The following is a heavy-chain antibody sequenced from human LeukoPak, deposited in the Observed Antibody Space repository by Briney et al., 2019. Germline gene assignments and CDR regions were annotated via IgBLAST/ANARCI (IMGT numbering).Heavy chain of an antibody. CDR3: ASGDLTFGGAFNV. CDR1: GGSITITNYY. J-gene: IGHJ3*01. V-gene: IGHV4-39*07. CDR2: IYHDGST. D-gene: IGHD3-16*01. Sequence: SETLSLTCTVSGGSITITNYYWGWIRQPPGKGLEWVGNIYHDGSTYYNPSLKSRVSISVDTSKNQFSLKLTSVTAADSAVYYCASGDLTFGGAFNVWGHGTLVTVSS.